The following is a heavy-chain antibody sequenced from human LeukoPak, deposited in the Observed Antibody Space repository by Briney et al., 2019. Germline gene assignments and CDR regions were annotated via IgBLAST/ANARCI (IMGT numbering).Heavy chain of an antibody. CDR3: VSTTVTIDY. D-gene: IGHD4-17*01. CDR2: ISSSSSYT. V-gene: IGHV3-11*03. CDR1: GFTFSDYY. J-gene: IGHJ4*02. Sequence: GGALRLSCAASGFTFSDYYMSWIRQAPGKGLEWVSYISSSSSYTNYADSVKGRFTISRDNSKNTLYLQMNSLRAEDTAVYYCVSTTVTIDYWGQGTLVTVSS.